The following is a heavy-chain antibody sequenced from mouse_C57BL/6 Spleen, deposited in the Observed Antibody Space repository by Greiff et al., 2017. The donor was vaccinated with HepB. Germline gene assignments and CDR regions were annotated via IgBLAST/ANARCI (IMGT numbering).Heavy chain of an antibody. Sequence: VKLMESGAELVRPGASVPRSSRAWGTQFTANEMHGVKQKPVHGLEWIGAIEPEPGGTAYNQKFKGKAILTADKSSSTAYMELRSLTSEDSAVYYCTRGHYGSSPFAYWGQGTLVTVSA. CDR2: IEPEPGGT. CDR1: GTQFTANE. J-gene: IGHJ3*01. CDR3: TRGHYGSSPFAY. V-gene: IGHV1-15*01. D-gene: IGHD1-1*01.